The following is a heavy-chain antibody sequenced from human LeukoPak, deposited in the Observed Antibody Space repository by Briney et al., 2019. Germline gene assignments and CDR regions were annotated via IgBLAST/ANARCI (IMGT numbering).Heavy chain of an antibody. D-gene: IGHD3-3*01. CDR2: FDPEDGET. V-gene: IGHV1-24*01. CDR3: ATQLDFWSGYYRSSYFDY. CDR1: GYTLTELS. Sequence: ASVKVSCKVSGYTLTELSMHWVRQAPGKGLEWMGGFDPEDGETIHAQKFQGRVTMTEDTSTDTAYMELSSLRSEDTAVYYCATQLDFWSGYYRSSYFDYWGQGTLVTVSS. J-gene: IGHJ4*02.